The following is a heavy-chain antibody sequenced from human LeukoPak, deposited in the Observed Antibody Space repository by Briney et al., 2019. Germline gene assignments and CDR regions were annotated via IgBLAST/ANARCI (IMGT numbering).Heavy chain of an antibody. V-gene: IGHV1-2*02. Sequence: ASVKVSCKASGYTFTGYYMHWVRQAPGQGLEWMGWINPNSGGTNYAHKFQGRVTMTRDTSISTAYMELSRLRSDDTAVYYCARDSYCSSTSCWNPWGQGTLVTVSS. J-gene: IGHJ5*02. CDR3: ARDSYCSSTSCWNP. CDR2: INPNSGGT. D-gene: IGHD2-2*01. CDR1: GYTFTGYY.